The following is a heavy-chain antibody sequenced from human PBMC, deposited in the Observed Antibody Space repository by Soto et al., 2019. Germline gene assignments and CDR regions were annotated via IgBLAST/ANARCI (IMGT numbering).Heavy chain of an antibody. Sequence: QVQLVESGGGVVQPGRSLRLSCAASGFTFSSYAMHWVRQAPGKGLEWVAVISYDGSNKYYAESVKGRFTISRDNSKNTLYLQMNRLRAEDAAVYYCARAVIAARREYYFDYWGQGTLVTVSS. CDR2: ISYDGSNK. J-gene: IGHJ4*02. V-gene: IGHV3-30-3*01. CDR3: ARAVIAARREYYFDY. D-gene: IGHD6-6*01. CDR1: GFTFSSYA.